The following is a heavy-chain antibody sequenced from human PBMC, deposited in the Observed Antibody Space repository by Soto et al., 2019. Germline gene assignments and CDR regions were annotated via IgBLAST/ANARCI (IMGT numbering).Heavy chain of an antibody. V-gene: IGHV4-30-2*01. CDR2: IYHSGST. J-gene: IGHJ4*02. CDR1: VGSISSGGYS. D-gene: IGHD5-18*01. CDR3: VRAWKGNSYGYFY. Sequence: SETLSLTCAVSVGSISSGGYSWSWIRQPPGKGLEWIGYIYHSGSTYYNPSLKSRVTISVDRSKNQFSLKLSSVTDADTAVYYCVRAWKGNSYGYFYWGQGTLVTVSS.